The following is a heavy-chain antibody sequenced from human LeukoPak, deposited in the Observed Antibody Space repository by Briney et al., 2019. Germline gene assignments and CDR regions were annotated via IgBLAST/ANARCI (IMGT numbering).Heavy chain of an antibody. Sequence: PSETLSLTCAVYGGSFSGYYWSWLRQPPGKGLEWIGEINHSGSTNYNPSLKSRVTISVDTSKNQFSLKLSSVTAADPAVYYCARKKIANYYASSRYYRAPRVYYLDHWGQGTLVPVSS. J-gene: IGHJ4*02. CDR2: INHSGST. CDR1: GGSFSGYY. CDR3: ARKKIANYYASSRYYRAPRVYYLDH. D-gene: IGHD3-22*01. V-gene: IGHV4-34*01.